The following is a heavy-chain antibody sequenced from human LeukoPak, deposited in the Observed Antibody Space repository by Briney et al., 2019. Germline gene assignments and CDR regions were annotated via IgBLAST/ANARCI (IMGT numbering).Heavy chain of an antibody. Sequence: ESGPTLVKPTQTLTLTCTFSGFSLSTSGVGVGWIRQPPGKALEWLALIYWDDDKRYSPSLKSRLTITKDTSKNQVVLTMTNMDPVDTATYYCAHRGYYDSSGAWDYFDCWGQGTLVTVSS. J-gene: IGHJ4*02. CDR2: IYWDDDK. CDR1: GFSLSTSGVG. V-gene: IGHV2-5*02. D-gene: IGHD3-22*01. CDR3: AHRGYYDSSGAWDYFDC.